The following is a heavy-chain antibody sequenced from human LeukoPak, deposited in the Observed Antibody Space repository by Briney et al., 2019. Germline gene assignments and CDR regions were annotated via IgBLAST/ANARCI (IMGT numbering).Heavy chain of an antibody. V-gene: IGHV4-39*07. CDR1: GGSISSSSYY. CDR3: ARGYDYVWGSYLNWFDP. D-gene: IGHD3-16*02. CDR2: IYYSGRT. Sequence: SETLSLTCTVSGGSISSSSYYWGWIRQPPGKGLEWIGSIYYSGRTYYNPSLKSRVTISVDTSKNQFSLRLSSVTAADTAVYYCARGYDYVWGSYLNWFDPWGQGTLVTVSS. J-gene: IGHJ5*02.